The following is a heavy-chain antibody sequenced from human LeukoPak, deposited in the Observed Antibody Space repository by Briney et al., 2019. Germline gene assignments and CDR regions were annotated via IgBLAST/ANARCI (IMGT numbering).Heavy chain of an antibody. D-gene: IGHD6-13*01. Sequence: GGSLRLSCAASGFTFSGYAMSWVRQAPGKGLEWVSAISGSGGSTYYADSVKGRFTISRDNSKNTLYLQMNSLRAEDTAVYYCAKDDYHSSSWYYFDYWGQGTLVTVSS. CDR2: ISGSGGST. J-gene: IGHJ4*02. CDR1: GFTFSGYA. CDR3: AKDDYHSSSWYYFDY. V-gene: IGHV3-23*01.